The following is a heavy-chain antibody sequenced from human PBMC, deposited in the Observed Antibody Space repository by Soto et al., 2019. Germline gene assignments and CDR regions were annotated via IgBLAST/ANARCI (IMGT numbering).Heavy chain of an antibody. CDR2: ITGSTGTT. Sequence: EVQVLESGGGSVQPGGSLRLSCAASGFTFSNFAMSWVRHAPGKGLEWVSEITGSTGTTYYADSVRGRFIISRDNSQNTLHLQMNSLTPSDTAVYYCAKDTSSSTFYMDVWGKGTTVTVSS. J-gene: IGHJ6*03. CDR3: AKDTSSSTFYMDV. V-gene: IGHV3-23*01. CDR1: GFTFSNFA. D-gene: IGHD2-2*01.